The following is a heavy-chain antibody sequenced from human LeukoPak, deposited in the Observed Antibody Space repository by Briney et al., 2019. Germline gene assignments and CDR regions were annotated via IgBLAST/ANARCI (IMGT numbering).Heavy chain of an antibody. CDR3: ARGVVGYGGNPP. CDR2: INHSGST. V-gene: IGHV4-34*01. J-gene: IGHJ5*02. CDR1: GGSFSGYY. Sequence: PSETLSLTCAVYGGSFSGYYWSWIRQPPGKGLEWIGEINHSGSTNYNPSPNSRVTTSVDTSKNQFSLKLSSVTAADTAVYYCARGVVGYGGNPPWGQGTLVTVSS. D-gene: IGHD4-17*01.